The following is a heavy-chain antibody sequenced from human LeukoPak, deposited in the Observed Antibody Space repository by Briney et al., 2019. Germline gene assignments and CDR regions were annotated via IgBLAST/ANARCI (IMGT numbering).Heavy chain of an antibody. CDR3: ARDHVAGGSGSYYHSP. V-gene: IGHV3-7*03. CDR2: IKQDGSEK. CDR1: GFTFSSYW. Sequence: GGSLRLSCAASGFTFSSYWMSWVRQAPGKGLEWVANIKQDGSEKYYVDSVKGRFTISRDNAKNSLYLQMNGLRAEDTAVYYCARDHVAGGSGSYYHSPWGQGTLVTVSS. D-gene: IGHD3-10*01. J-gene: IGHJ5*02.